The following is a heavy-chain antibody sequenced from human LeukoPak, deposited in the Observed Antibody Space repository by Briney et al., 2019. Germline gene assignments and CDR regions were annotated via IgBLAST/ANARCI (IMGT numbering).Heavy chain of an antibody. V-gene: IGHV1-24*01. CDR1: GYTLTELS. D-gene: IGHD6-19*01. CDR2: FDPEDGET. CDR3: ARGPQWLVHGGNYFDY. Sequence: ASVKVSCKVSGYTLTELSMHWVRQAPGKGLEWMGGFDPEDGETIYAQKFQGRVTMTEDTSTDTAYMELRSPRSDDTAVYYCARGPQWLVHGGNYFDYWGQGTLVTVSS. J-gene: IGHJ4*02.